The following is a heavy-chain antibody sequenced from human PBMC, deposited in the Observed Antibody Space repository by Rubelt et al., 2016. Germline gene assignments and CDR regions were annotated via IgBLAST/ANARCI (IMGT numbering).Heavy chain of an antibody. CDR3: ARDWGVVRGPLPD. V-gene: IGHV4-4*02. D-gene: IGHD3-16*01. CDR1: GGSISSSNW. J-gene: IGHJ4*02. CDR2: IYHSGST. Sequence: QVQLQESGPGLVKPSGTLSLTCAVSGGSISSSNWWSWVRQPPGKGLEWIGEIYHSGSTNYNPSLKSRVTRSVDKSKNQFSRKLSSVTAADTAVYYCARDWGVVRGPLPDWGQGTLVTVSS.